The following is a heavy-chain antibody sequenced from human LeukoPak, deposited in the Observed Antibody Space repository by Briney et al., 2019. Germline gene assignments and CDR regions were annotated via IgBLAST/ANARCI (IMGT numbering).Heavy chain of an antibody. D-gene: IGHD4-11*01. Sequence: PGGSLRLSCAASGFTFSSYAMSWVRQAPGKGLEWVSAISGSGGSTYYADSVKGRFTISRDNAKNSLYLQMNSLRAEDTAVYYCARDTVTIYYYYMDVWGKGTTVTVSS. CDR3: ARDTVTIYYYYMDV. V-gene: IGHV3-23*01. CDR1: GFTFSSYA. J-gene: IGHJ6*03. CDR2: ISGSGGST.